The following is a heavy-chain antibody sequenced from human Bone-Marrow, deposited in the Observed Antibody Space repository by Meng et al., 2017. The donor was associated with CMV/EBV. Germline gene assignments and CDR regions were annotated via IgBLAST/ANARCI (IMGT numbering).Heavy chain of an antibody. CDR3: ARDSGHISPYYFDYGLDV. D-gene: IGHD3-10*01. CDR1: GYTFPNYG. CDR2: ISPYKGFT. J-gene: IGHJ6*02. V-gene: IGHV1-18*01. Sequence: VKVSCKASGYTFPNYGISWVRQAPGQGLEWMGWISPYKGFTNYAQKFQGRVTMATDTSTSTAYMELRSLRSDDTAVYYCARDSGHISPYYFDYGLDVWVQGTTATFPS.